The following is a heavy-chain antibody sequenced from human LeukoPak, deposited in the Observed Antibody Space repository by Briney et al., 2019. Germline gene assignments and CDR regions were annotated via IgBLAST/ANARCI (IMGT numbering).Heavy chain of an antibody. Sequence: PGESLRLSCAGSGFTFSSHWMSWVRQAPGKGPEWVANIKQDGGEKYYVDSVKGRFTISRDNAKNSLYLQMNSLRAEDTAVYYCARLQYEYYFDYWGQGTLVTVSS. J-gene: IGHJ4*02. D-gene: IGHD2-2*01. CDR2: IKQDGGEK. V-gene: IGHV3-7*01. CDR3: ARLQYEYYFDY. CDR1: GFTFSSHW.